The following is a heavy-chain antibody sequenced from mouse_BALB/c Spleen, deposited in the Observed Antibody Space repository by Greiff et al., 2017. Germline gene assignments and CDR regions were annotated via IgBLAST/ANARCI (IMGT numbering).Heavy chain of an antibody. CDR3: ARLRLRRDYYAMDY. CDR2: ILPGSGST. D-gene: IGHD2-4*01. Sequence: VQLVESGAELMKPGASVKISCKATGYTFSSYWIEWVKQRPGHGLEWIGEILPGSGSTNYNEKFKGKATFTADTSSNTAYMQLSSLTSEDSAVYYCARLRLRRDYYAMDYWGQGTSATVSS. J-gene: IGHJ4*01. V-gene: IGHV1-9*01. CDR1: GYTFSSYW.